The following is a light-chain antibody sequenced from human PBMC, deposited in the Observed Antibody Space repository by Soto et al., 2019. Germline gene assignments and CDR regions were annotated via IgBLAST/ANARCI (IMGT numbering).Light chain of an antibody. CDR1: QSVSSN. Sequence: EIVVTPAPATPSMSPGERATPSSRANQSVSSNLAWYQQKPGQAPRLLIYGASTRATGIPARFSGSGSGTEFTLTISSLQSEDFAVYYCQQYNNWPPITFGQGTRLEIK. V-gene: IGKV3-15*01. CDR3: QQYNNWPPIT. CDR2: GAS. J-gene: IGKJ5*01.